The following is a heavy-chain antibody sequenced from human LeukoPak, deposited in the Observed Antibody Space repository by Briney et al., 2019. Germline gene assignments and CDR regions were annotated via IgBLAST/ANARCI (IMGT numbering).Heavy chain of an antibody. Sequence: ASVKVSCKASGYTFTGYYMHWVRQAPGQGLEWMGWINPNSGGTNYAQKFQGRVTMTRDTSISTAYMELSRLRSDDTAVYYCARGGLGYYDSSGSFDYWGQGTLVTVSS. J-gene: IGHJ4*02. CDR2: INPNSGGT. CDR1: GYTFTGYY. CDR3: ARGGLGYYDSSGSFDY. V-gene: IGHV1-2*02. D-gene: IGHD3-22*01.